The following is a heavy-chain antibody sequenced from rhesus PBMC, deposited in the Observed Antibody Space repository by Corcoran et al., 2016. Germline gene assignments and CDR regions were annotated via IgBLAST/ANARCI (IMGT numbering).Heavy chain of an antibody. J-gene: IGHJ4*01. CDR3: ARDGGSWKGYFDY. CDR2: IYGSSAST. V-gene: IGHV4-76*01. CDR1: GYSISSGYD. D-gene: IGHD6-25*01. Sequence: QVQLQESGPGVVKPSETLSLTCAVSGYSISSGYDWSWIRQPPGKGLEWIGYIYGSSASTNYNPSLKNRVTISKDTSKNQFSLKLSSVTAADTAVYYCARDGGSWKGYFDYWGQGVLVTVSS.